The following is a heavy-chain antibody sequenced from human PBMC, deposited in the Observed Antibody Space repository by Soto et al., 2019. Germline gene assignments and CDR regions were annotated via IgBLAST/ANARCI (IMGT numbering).Heavy chain of an antibody. D-gene: IGHD5-18*01. CDR2: IYYSGST. J-gene: IGHJ3*02. Sequence: ETLSLTCTVSGGSISSYYWSWIRQPPGKGLEWIGYIYYSGSTNYNPSLKSRVTISVDTSKNQFSLKLSSVTAADTAVYYCARDRYGGAFDIWGQGTMVTVSS. CDR1: GGSISSYY. CDR3: ARDRYGGAFDI. V-gene: IGHV4-59*01.